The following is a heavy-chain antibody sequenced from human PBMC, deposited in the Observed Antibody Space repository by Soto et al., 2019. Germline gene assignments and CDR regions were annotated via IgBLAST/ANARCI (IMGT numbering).Heavy chain of an antibody. Sequence: PGGSLRLSCPASGFSFDDYAMHWVRQTPGKGLQLVSGIIWSTSSIRYWASLRGRLLTSRANAIDCFELKTNDLRPEXTGLEYCGQAWASNSWSSIDYRCQR. J-gene: IGHJ4*02. CDR3: GQAWASNSWSSIDY. V-gene: IGHV3-9*01. CDR1: GFSFDDYA. CDR2: IIWSTSSI. D-gene: IGHD1-26*01.